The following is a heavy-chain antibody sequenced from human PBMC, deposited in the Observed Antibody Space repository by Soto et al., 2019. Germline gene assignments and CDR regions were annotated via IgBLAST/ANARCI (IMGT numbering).Heavy chain of an antibody. CDR2: MNPSGDRT. CDR1: GYTFSSFY. Sequence: QVQLMQSGTEVKEPGASVNLSCKASGYTFSSFYIHWVRQATGQGLEWVGIMNPSGDRTNYAQNCQGRVTMTRDTATSTVYRELSSLRSENTAVYYCARGRGYSGDDLQEDGFDVWGQGTMVTVS. CDR3: ARGRGYSGDDLQEDGFDV. V-gene: IGHV1-46*01. D-gene: IGHD5-12*01. J-gene: IGHJ3*01.